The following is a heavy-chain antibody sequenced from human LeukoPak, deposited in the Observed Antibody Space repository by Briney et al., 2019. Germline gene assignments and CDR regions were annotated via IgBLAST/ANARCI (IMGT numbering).Heavy chain of an antibody. CDR1: ADSLSTYY. J-gene: IGHJ4*02. Sequence: PSETLSLTCTVSADSLSTYYCTWRRQPPGPQLEWIGYYYNSGTYNYHSSLKRRVIISVDTYKNHFSLKLSSVTAADTAVYYCAAEFSNEQWLDWDYWGQGTLVTVSS. V-gene: IGHV4-59*01. CDR3: AAEFSNEQWLDWDY. D-gene: IGHD6-19*01. CDR2: YYNSGTY.